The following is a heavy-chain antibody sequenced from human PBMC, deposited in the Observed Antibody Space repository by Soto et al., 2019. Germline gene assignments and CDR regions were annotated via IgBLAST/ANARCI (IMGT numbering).Heavy chain of an antibody. CDR3: ARARIQLSLNWFDP. CDR1: GGSISSYY. Sequence: SETLSLTCTVSGGSISSYYWSWIRQPPGKGLEWIGYIYYSGSTNYNPSLKSRVTISVDTSKNQFSLKLSSVTAADTAVYYCARARIQLSLNWFDPWGQGTLVTV. J-gene: IGHJ5*02. D-gene: IGHD5-18*01. CDR2: IYYSGST. V-gene: IGHV4-59*01.